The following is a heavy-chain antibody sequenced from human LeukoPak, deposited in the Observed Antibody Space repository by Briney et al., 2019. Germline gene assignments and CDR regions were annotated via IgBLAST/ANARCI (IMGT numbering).Heavy chain of an antibody. CDR3: ARDRKPIVVVPAAKYNGFDP. CDR2: TNTNTGNP. J-gene: IGHJ5*02. V-gene: IGHV7-4-1*02. D-gene: IGHD2-2*01. Sequence: ASVKVSCKTSGYTFTSYAMNWVRQAPGQGLEWMGWTNTNTGNPTYAQGFTGRFVCSLDTSVSTAYLQISSLKAEDTAVYYCARDRKPIVVVPAAKYNGFDPWGQGTLVTVSS. CDR1: GYTFTSYA.